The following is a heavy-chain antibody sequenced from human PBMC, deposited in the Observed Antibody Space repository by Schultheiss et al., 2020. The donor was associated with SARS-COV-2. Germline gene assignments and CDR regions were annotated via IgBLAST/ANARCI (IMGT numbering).Heavy chain of an antibody. CDR2: IYYRRST. CDR3: ARDYSGSYGSGLDY. CDR1: GGSFSGYY. V-gene: IGHV4-59*01. J-gene: IGHJ4*02. Sequence: SETLSLTCAVYGGSFSGYYWSWIRQPPGKGLEWIGYIYYRRSTKYNPTLNSRVTISVDTSKNQFSLKLSSVTAADTAVYYCARDYSGSYGSGLDYWGQGTLVTVSS. D-gene: IGHD1-26*01.